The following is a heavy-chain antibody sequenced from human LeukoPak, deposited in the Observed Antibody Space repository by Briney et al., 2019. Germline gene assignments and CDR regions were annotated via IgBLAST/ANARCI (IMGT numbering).Heavy chain of an antibody. CDR1: GFTFSSYW. J-gene: IGHJ4*02. Sequence: QPGGSLRLSCAASGFTFSSYWMHWVRQAPGKGLVWVSRINSDGSSTSYADSVKGRFTISRDNAKNTLYLQMNSLRAEDTAVYYCASQPYYYGSGSQDYWGQGTLVTVSS. V-gene: IGHV3-74*01. D-gene: IGHD3-10*01. CDR2: INSDGSST. CDR3: ASQPYYYGSGSQDY.